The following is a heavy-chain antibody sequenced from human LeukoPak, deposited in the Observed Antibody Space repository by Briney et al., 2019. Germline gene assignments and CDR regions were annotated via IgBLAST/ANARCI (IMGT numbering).Heavy chain of an antibody. CDR2: IYHSGST. Sequence: SETLSLTCTVSGGSISSYYWSWIRQPPGKGLEWIGYIYHSGSTNYNPSLKSRVTISVDTSKNQFSLKLSSVTAADTAVYYCARGRGHTEPYYFDSWGQGTLVTVSS. V-gene: IGHV4-59*01. D-gene: IGHD5-18*01. J-gene: IGHJ4*02. CDR1: GGSISSYY. CDR3: ARGRGHTEPYYFDS.